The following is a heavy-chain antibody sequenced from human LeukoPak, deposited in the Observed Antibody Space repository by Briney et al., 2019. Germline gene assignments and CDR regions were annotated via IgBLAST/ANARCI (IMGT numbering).Heavy chain of an antibody. CDR2: IDYSGGI. CDR3: ARRGSSGSRGDYYFDY. D-gene: IGHD3-10*01. J-gene: IGHJ4*02. Sequence: SETLSLTCTVSGGSISSSSYYWGWIRQPPGKGLEWIASIDYSGGIYYNPSLKSRVTISVDTSKNQFSLKLSSVTAADTAVYYCARRGSSGSRGDYYFDYWGQGTLVTVSS. V-gene: IGHV4-39*01. CDR1: GGSISSSSYY.